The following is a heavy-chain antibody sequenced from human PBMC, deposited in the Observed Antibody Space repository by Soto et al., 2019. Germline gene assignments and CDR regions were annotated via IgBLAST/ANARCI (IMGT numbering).Heavy chain of an antibody. J-gene: IGHJ4*02. CDR1: GDSVSGYY. CDR2: MYTSGIT. Sequence: PSETLSLTCTVSGDSVSGYYWYWIRQPAGKGLEWIGRMYTSGITNYSPSLKSRVTMSVDTSKNQFSLKLTSVTAADTAVYYCARDDKGVSAAMLHWGQGTLVTVSS. D-gene: IGHD2-2*01. V-gene: IGHV4-4*07. CDR3: ARDDKGVSAAMLH.